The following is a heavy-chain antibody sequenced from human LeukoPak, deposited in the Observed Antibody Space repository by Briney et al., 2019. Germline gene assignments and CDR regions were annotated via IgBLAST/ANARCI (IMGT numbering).Heavy chain of an antibody. Sequence: GESLKISCKGSGYSFTSYWIGWVRQMPGKGLEWMGVIYPGDSDTRYSPSFQGQVTISADKSISTAYLQWSSLKASDTAMYYSATRGFIAVAGKAFDYWGQGTLVTVSS. CDR1: GYSFTSYW. CDR3: ATRGFIAVAGKAFDY. J-gene: IGHJ4*02. D-gene: IGHD6-19*01. V-gene: IGHV5-51*01. CDR2: IYPGDSDT.